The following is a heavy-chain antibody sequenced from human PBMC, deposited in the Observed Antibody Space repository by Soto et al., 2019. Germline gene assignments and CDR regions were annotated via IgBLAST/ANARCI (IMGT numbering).Heavy chain of an antibody. CDR2: INVATGNT. V-gene: IGHV1-3*01. CDR1: GFSFISNA. Sequence: ASVKVSCKSSGFSFISNAIQWVRQAPEQRLEWMGWINVATGNTKYSQQFQGRVTITRDTSASTAYMELNGLTSDDTAIYYCAREHDDWSGYSFDFWGQGTLVTVSS. CDR3: AREHDDWSGYSFDF. J-gene: IGHJ4*02. D-gene: IGHD3-3*01.